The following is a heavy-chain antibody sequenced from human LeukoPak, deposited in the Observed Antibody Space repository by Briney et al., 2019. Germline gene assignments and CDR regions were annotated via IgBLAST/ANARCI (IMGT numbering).Heavy chain of an antibody. CDR2: ISAYNGNT. D-gene: IGHD3-10*01. CDR3: ARDGVAHYGSGTYYNKPLENGY. Sequence: ASVKVSCKASDYTFTNYGFSWVRQAPGQGLEWMGWISAYNGNTHYAQKFQGRVTMTTDTSTSTAYMELRSLRSDDTAVYYCARDGVAHYGSGTYYNKPLENGYWGQGTLVTVSS. V-gene: IGHV1-18*01. J-gene: IGHJ4*02. CDR1: DYTFTNYG.